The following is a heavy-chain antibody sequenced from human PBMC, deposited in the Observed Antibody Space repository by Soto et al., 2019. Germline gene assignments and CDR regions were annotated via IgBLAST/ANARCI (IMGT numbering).Heavy chain of an antibody. D-gene: IGHD2-15*01. CDR1: GGTFSSYT. V-gene: IGHV1-69*04. J-gene: IGHJ5*02. CDR3: AREGYCSGGSCGWFYP. CDR2: IIPILGIA. Sequence: SVKVSCKASGGTFSSYTISWVRQAPGQGLEWMGRIIPILGIANYAQKFQGRVTITADKSTSTAYMELSSLRSEDTAVYYCAREGYCSGGSCGWFYPWGQGTLVTVSS.